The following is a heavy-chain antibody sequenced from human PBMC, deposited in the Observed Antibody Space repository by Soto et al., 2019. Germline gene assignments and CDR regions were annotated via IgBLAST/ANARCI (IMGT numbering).Heavy chain of an antibody. V-gene: IGHV3-11*01. CDR3: ARVRFGEWGYAMDV. J-gene: IGHJ6*02. D-gene: IGHD3-10*01. CDR2: ISSTGSSI. CDR1: GLTFSDSY. Sequence: VQLVESGGGLVKPGGSLRLSCAASGLTFSDSYLNWIRHAPGKGLKWLAYISSTGSSIFYAGSVKGRFTISRDNAKNSLYLQMNSLRAEDTAMYYCARVRFGEWGYAMDVWGQGTTVTVSS.